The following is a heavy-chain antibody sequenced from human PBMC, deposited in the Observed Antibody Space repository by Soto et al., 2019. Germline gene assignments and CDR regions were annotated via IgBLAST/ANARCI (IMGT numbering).Heavy chain of an antibody. CDR1: GFTFSSYG. CDR3: AEAYYFWSGYPSGMDV. CDR2: ISYDGSNK. Sequence: QVQLVESGGGVVQPGRSLRLSCAASGFTFSSYGMHWVRQAPGKGLEWVAVISYDGSNKYYADSVKGRFTISRDNSKNTLYLQMNSLRAEDTAVYYCAEAYYFWSGYPSGMDVWGQGTTVAVSS. J-gene: IGHJ6*02. V-gene: IGHV3-30*18. D-gene: IGHD3-3*01.